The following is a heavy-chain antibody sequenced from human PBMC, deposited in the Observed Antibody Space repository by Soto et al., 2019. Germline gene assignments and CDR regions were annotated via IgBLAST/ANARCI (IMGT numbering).Heavy chain of an antibody. CDR2: ISSSSSYI. D-gene: IGHD2-15*01. Sequence: EVQLVESGGGLVKPGGSLRLSCAASGFTFSSYSMNWVRQAPGKGLEWVSSISSSSSYIYYADSVKGRFTISRDNAKNSLYLQMNSLRAEDTAVYYCARGLVVVAATPDYWGQGTLVTVSS. CDR1: GFTFSSYS. CDR3: ARGLVVVAATPDY. J-gene: IGHJ4*02. V-gene: IGHV3-21*01.